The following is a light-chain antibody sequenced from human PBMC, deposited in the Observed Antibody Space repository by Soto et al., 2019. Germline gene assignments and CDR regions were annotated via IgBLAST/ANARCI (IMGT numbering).Light chain of an antibody. CDR1: SSKIGAGYD. CDR3: QSYDSSLSGSL. Sequence: QSVLTQPPSVSGAPGQRVTISCTGSSSKIGAGYDVHWYQQLPGTAPKLLIYGNSNRPSGVPDRFSGSKSGTSASLAITGIQAEDEADYYCQSYDSSLSGSLFGGGTKLTVL. J-gene: IGLJ2*01. V-gene: IGLV1-40*01. CDR2: GNS.